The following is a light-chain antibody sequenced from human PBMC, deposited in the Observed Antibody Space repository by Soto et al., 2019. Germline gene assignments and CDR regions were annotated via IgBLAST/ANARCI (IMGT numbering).Light chain of an antibody. CDR3: KQYNNWPPMA. J-gene: IGKJ1*01. CDR2: GAS. V-gene: IGKV3-15*01. CDR1: QSVSSN. Sequence: EIVMTQSPATLSVSPGERATLSCRASQSVSSNLAWYQQNPGQAPRLLIYGASTRATGIPARFSGSGSGTEFTLTISSLQSEDFAVYYCKQYNNWPPMAFGQGTKVEIK.